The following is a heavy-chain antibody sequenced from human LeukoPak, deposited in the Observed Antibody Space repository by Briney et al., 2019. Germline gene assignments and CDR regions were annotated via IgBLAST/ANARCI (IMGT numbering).Heavy chain of an antibody. V-gene: IGHV1-18*01. Sequence: WASVKVSCKASGYTFTSYGISWVRQAPGQGLEWMGWISAYNGNTKYAQNLQGRVTMTTDTSTSTTYMELRSLRSDDTAVYYCARGFPPRIYYDSSGYYSYYFDYWGQGTLVTVSS. D-gene: IGHD3-22*01. J-gene: IGHJ4*02. CDR3: ARGFPPRIYYDSSGYYSYYFDY. CDR2: ISAYNGNT. CDR1: GYTFTSYG.